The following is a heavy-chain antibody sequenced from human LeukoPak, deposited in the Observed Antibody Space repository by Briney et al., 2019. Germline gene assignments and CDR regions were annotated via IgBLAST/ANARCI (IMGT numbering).Heavy chain of an antibody. V-gene: IGHV3-66*01. Sequence: GGSLRLSCAASEFSVGSNYMTWVRQAPGKGLEWVSLIYSGGSTYYADSVKGRFTISGDNSKNTLYLQMNSLRAEDTAVYYCARDKRGYYYGSGSYYNSWFDPWGQGTLVTVSS. CDR2: IYSGGST. D-gene: IGHD3-10*01. CDR1: EFSVGSNY. J-gene: IGHJ5*02. CDR3: ARDKRGYYYGSGSYYNSWFDP.